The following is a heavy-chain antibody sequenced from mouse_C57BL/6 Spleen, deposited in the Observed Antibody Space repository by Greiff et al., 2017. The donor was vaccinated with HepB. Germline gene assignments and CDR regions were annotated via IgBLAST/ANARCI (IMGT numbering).Heavy chain of an antibody. J-gene: IGHJ2*01. Sequence: QVQLQQPGAELVKPGASVKLSCKASGYTFTSYWMQWVKQRPGQGLEWIGEIDPSDSDTNYNQKVKGKATLTVDTSSSTAYMQLSSLTSEDSAVYYCARKGDYDERIDYWGQGTTLTVSS. V-gene: IGHV1-50*01. CDR3: ARKGDYDERIDY. CDR1: GYTFTSYW. CDR2: IDPSDSDT. D-gene: IGHD2-4*01.